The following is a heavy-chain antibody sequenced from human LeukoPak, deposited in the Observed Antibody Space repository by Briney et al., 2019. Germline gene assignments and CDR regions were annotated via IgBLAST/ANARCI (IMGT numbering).Heavy chain of an antibody. CDR3: ARATASGWSDYYYGMDV. Sequence: ASVKVSCKASGGTFSSYAISWVRQAPGQGLEWMGRIIPILGIANYAQKFQGRVTITADKSTSTAYMELSSLRSEDTAVYYCARATASGWSDYYYGMDVWGQGTTVTVSS. CDR2: IIPILGIA. J-gene: IGHJ6*02. CDR1: GGTFSSYA. D-gene: IGHD6-19*01. V-gene: IGHV1-69*04.